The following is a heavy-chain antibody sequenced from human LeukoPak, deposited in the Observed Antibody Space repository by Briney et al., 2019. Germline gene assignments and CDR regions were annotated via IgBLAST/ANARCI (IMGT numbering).Heavy chain of an antibody. J-gene: IGHJ4*02. Sequence: GGSLRLSCAASGFTFSSYAMSWVRQAPGKGLEWVSAISGSGGGTYYADSVKGRFTISRDNSKNTLYLQMNSLRAEDTAVYYCAKPEHHYDSSGYQSDYWGQGTLVTVSS. CDR3: AKPEHHYDSSGYQSDY. V-gene: IGHV3-23*01. CDR1: GFTFSSYA. CDR2: ISGSGGGT. D-gene: IGHD3-22*01.